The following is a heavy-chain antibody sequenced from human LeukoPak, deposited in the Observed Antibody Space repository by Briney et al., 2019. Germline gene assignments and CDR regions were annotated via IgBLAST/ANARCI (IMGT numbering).Heavy chain of an antibody. CDR1: GGSISSSSYY. Sequence: PSETLSLTCTVSGGSISSSSYYWGWIRQPPGKGLEWIGSIYYSGSTYYNPSLKSRVTISVDTSKNQFSLKLSSVTAADTAVYYCARPRDDSRGYFDSWGQGTLVTVSS. V-gene: IGHV4-39*01. CDR3: ARPRDDSRGYFDS. J-gene: IGHJ4*02. D-gene: IGHD3-22*01. CDR2: IYYSGST.